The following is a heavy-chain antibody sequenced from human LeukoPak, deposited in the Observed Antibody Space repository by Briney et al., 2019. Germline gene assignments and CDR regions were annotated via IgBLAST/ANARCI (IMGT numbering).Heavy chain of an antibody. V-gene: IGHV4-34*01. J-gene: IGHJ4*02. CDR1: GGSFSGYY. CDR3: ARVRTWIQLIDY. CDR2: INHSGST. Sequence: PSETLSLTCAVYGGSFSGYYWSWIRQPPGKGLEWIGEINHSGSTNYNPSLKSRVTISVDTSKNQFSLKLSSVTAADTAVYYCARVRTWIQLIDYWGQGTLVTVSS. D-gene: IGHD5-18*01.